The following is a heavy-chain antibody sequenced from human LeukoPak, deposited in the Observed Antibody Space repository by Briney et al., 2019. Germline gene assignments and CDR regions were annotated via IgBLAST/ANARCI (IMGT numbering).Heavy chain of an antibody. CDR1: GGSFSGYY. J-gene: IGHJ3*02. CDR3: ARARSSSWYGAGDAFDI. CDR2: INHSGST. Sequence: KASETLSLTCAVYGGSFSGYYWSWIRQPPGKGLEWIGEINHSGSTNYNPSLKSRVTISVDTSKNQFSLKLSSVTAADTAVYYCARARSSSWYGAGDAFDIWGQGTMVTVSS. D-gene: IGHD6-13*01. V-gene: IGHV4-34*01.